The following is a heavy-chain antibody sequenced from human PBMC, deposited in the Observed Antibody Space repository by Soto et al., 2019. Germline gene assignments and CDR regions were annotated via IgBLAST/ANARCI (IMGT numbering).Heavy chain of an antibody. CDR3: ARAPIFGVVTPSPYYMDV. Sequence: SQTLSLTCAISGDSVSSNSAAWNWIRQSPSRGLEWLGRTYYRSKWYNDYAVSVKSRITINPDTSKNQFSLQLNSVTPEDTAVYYCARAPIFGVVTPSPYYMDVWGKGTTVTSP. CDR1: GDSVSSNSAA. D-gene: IGHD3-3*01. CDR2: TYYRSKWYN. J-gene: IGHJ6*03. V-gene: IGHV6-1*01.